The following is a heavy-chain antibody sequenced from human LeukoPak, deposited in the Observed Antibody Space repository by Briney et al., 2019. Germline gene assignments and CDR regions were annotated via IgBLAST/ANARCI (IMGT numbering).Heavy chain of an antibody. CDR3: ARDWPSSYCSGGSCYSGYGMDV. CDR2: ISAYNGNT. J-gene: IGHJ6*02. D-gene: IGHD2-15*01. V-gene: IGHV1-18*01. Sequence: ASVKVSCKASGYTFTSYGISWVRQAPGQGLEWMGWISAYNGNTNYAQKLQGRVTMTTDTSTSTAYMEQRSLRSDDTAVYYCARDWPSSYCSGGSCYSGYGMDVWGQGTTVTVSS. CDR1: GYTFTSYG.